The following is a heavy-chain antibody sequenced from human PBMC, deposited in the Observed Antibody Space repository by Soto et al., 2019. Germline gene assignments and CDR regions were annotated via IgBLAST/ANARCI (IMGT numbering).Heavy chain of an antibody. D-gene: IGHD2-21*01. J-gene: IGHJ6*02. Sequence: XSVKFSCKASGYTFTSYGISWVRQAPGQGLEWMGWISAYNGDTNYAQKLQGRVTMTTDTSTSTAYMELRSLRSDDTAVYYCARVVVTPPSAYYGMDVWGQGTTVTVSS. CDR2: ISAYNGDT. CDR1: GYTFTSYG. CDR3: ARVVVTPPSAYYGMDV. V-gene: IGHV1-18*01.